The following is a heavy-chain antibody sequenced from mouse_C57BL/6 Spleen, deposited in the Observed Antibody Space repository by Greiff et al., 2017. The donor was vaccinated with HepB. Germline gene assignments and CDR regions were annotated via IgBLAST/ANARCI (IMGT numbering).Heavy chain of an antibody. CDR3: ARADGYPLYWYFDV. CDR1: GFTFSSYA. D-gene: IGHD2-3*01. V-gene: IGHV5-4*01. Sequence: EVQGVESGGGLVKPGGSLKLSCAASGFTFSSYAMSWVRQTPEKRLEWVATISDGGSYTYYPDNVKGRFTISRDNAKNNLYLQMSHLKSEDTAMYYCARADGYPLYWYFDVWGTGTTVTVSS. CDR2: ISDGGSYT. J-gene: IGHJ1*03.